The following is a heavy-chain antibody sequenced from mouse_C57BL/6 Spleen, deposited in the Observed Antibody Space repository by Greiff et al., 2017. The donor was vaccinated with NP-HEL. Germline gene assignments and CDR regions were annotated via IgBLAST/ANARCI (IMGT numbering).Heavy chain of an antibody. V-gene: IGHV14-4*01. J-gene: IGHJ1*03. CDR2: IDPENGDT. CDR3: TTDLGYFDV. Sequence: VQLKESGAELVRPGASVKLSCTASGFNIKDDYMHWVKQRPEQGLEWIGWIDPENGDTEYASKFQGKATITADTSSNTAYLQLSSLTSEDTAVYYCTTDLGYFDVWGTGTTVTVSS. CDR1: GFNIKDDY.